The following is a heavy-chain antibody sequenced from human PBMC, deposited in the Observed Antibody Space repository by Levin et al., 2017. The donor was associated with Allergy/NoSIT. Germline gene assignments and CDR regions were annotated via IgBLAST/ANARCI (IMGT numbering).Heavy chain of an antibody. CDR2: INTSDGSS. J-gene: IGHJ1*01. CDR3: ARAFHYDTSGYFPAFQH. V-gene: IGHV1-46*01. D-gene: IGHD3-22*01. CDR1: GYTFTRYY. Sequence: ASVKVSCKASGYTFTRYYMNWVRQAPGQGLEWMGIINTSDGSSTYAQKFRGRVTMTRDTSTTTVSMEMNSLRSEDTAVYFCARAFHYDTSGYFPAFQHWGQGTLVSVSS.